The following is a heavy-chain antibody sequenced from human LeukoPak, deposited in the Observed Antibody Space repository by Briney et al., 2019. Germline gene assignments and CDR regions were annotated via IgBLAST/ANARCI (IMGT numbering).Heavy chain of an antibody. Sequence: SETLSLTCAVYGGSFSGYYWSWIRQPPGKGLEWIGEINHSGSTNYNPSLKSRVTISVDTSKNQFSLKLSSVTAADTAVYYCARGVVIAPQTFDYWGQGTLVTVSS. CDR2: INHSGST. CDR1: GGSFSGYY. D-gene: IGHD2-21*01. CDR3: ARGVVIAPQTFDY. J-gene: IGHJ4*02. V-gene: IGHV4-34*01.